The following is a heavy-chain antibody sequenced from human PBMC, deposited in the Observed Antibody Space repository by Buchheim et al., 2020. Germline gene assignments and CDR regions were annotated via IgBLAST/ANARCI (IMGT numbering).Heavy chain of an antibody. CDR2: IYHSGST. CDR3: ARHRLGLPGFDY. Sequence: QVQLQESGPGLARPSGTLSLTCAVSGDSISSYWWSWVRQPPGKGLEWIGAIYHSGSTNYNPCLKSRVSISLDKSKNEFSLKLSSVTAADTAEYYCARHRLGLPGFDYWGQGTL. J-gene: IGHJ4*02. V-gene: IGHV4-4*02. D-gene: IGHD1-7*01. CDR1: GDSISSYW.